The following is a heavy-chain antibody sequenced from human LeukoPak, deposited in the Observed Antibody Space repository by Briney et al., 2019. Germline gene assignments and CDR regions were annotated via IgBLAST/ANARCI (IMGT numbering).Heavy chain of an antibody. CDR2: ISAYNGNT. J-gene: IGHJ4*02. Sequence: GASVKVSCKASGYTFTSYGISWVRQAPGQGLEWMGWISAYNGNTNYAQKLQGRVTRTTDTSTSTAYMELRSLRSDDTAVYYCARDPPGGYSYGSDYFDYWGQGTLVTVSS. CDR3: ARDPPGGYSYGSDYFDY. CDR1: GYTFTSYG. D-gene: IGHD5-18*01. V-gene: IGHV1-18*01.